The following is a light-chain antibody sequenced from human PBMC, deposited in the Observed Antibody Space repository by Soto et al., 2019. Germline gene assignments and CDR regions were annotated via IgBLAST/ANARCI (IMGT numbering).Light chain of an antibody. CDR1: ESISTW. Sequence: DIQMTQSPSSLSASVGDRVTITCRASESISTWLAWYQQKPGKAPKLLIYGASSLESGVPPRFSGGGSGTEFTLTISSLQPDDFATYYCQQYNSYSWTFGQGTKVDI. V-gene: IGKV1-5*03. CDR2: GAS. CDR3: QQYNSYSWT. J-gene: IGKJ1*01.